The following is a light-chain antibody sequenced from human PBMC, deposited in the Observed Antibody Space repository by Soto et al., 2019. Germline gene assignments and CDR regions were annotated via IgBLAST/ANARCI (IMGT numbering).Light chain of an antibody. J-gene: IGKJ4*01. CDR1: QSVSSF. V-gene: IGKV3-11*01. CDR3: QQRSNGLT. Sequence: EIVLTQSPATLSLSPGERATLSCRASQSVSSFLAWYQQKPGQAPRLLIYDASNRATGTPARFSGSGSGTDLTLTISSLEPEDFAVYYCQQRSNGLTFGGGTKVEIK. CDR2: DAS.